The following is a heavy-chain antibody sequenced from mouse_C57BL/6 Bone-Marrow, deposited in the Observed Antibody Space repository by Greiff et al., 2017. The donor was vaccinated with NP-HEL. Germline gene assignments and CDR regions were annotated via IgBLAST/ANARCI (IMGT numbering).Heavy chain of an antibody. CDR1: GFSLTSYG. J-gene: IGHJ4*01. CDR2: IWSGGST. Sequence: QVQLQQSGPGLVQPSQSLSITCTVSGFSLTSYGVHWVRPSPGKGLEWLGVIWSGGSTDYNAAFISRLSISKDNSKSQVFFKMNSLQADDTAIYYCARALLGPYAKDYWGQGTSVTVSS. CDR3: ARALLGPYAKDY. V-gene: IGHV2-2*01. D-gene: IGHD2-10*01.